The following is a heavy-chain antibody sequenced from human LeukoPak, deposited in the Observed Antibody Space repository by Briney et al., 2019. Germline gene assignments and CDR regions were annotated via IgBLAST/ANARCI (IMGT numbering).Heavy chain of an antibody. CDR1: GYTFTGYY. Sequence: ASVKVSCKASGYTFTGYYMHWGRQAPGQGLEWMGWINPNSGGTNYAQKFQGRGTMTRDTSISTAYMELSRLRSDDTAVYYCARDFRFYGSGSFVIDYWGQGTLVTVSS. V-gene: IGHV1-2*02. J-gene: IGHJ4*02. CDR2: INPNSGGT. D-gene: IGHD3-10*01. CDR3: ARDFRFYGSGSFVIDY.